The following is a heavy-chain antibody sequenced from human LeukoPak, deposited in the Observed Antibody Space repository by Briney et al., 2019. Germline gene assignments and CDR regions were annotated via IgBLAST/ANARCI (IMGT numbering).Heavy chain of an antibody. D-gene: IGHD3-22*01. CDR3: ASHAHDYDSSGYFDS. V-gene: IGHV3-23*01. J-gene: IGHJ4*02. Sequence: HPGGSLRPSCVVSRLTFNSNAMYWGRQAPGKGLGWVSGISVSGGSEYYADSVKGRFSVSRDNSKHTVYLQMNSLTAEDTAVYFCASHAHDYDSSGYFDSWGQGALVTVSS. CDR2: ISVSGGSE. CDR1: RLTFNSNA.